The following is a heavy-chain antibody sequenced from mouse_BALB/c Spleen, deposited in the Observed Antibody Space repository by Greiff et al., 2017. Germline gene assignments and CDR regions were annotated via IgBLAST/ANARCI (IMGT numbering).Heavy chain of an antibody. J-gene: IGHJ4*01. CDR2: ISSGSSTI. D-gene: IGHD2-1*01. Sequence: EVKLMESGGGLVQPGGSRKLSCAASGFTFSSFGMHWVRQAPEKGLEWVAYISSGSSTIYYADTVKGRFTISRDNPKNTLFLQMTSLRSEDTAMYYCARNGNVAMDYWGQGTSVTVSS. CDR3: ARNGNVAMDY. V-gene: IGHV5-17*02. CDR1: GFTFSSFG.